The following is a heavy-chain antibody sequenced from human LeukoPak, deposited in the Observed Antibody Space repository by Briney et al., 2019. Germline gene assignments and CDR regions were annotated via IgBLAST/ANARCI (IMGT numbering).Heavy chain of an antibody. D-gene: IGHD6-6*01. CDR3: GDLGSSSLGD. Sequence: GGSLRLSCAASGFTFSDHYMDWVRQAPGKGLEWIGLIKNKAHSYTTLYAASVKGRFTISRDDSKNSLYLQMNSLKTEDTAVYYCGDLGSSSLGDWGQGTLVTVSS. V-gene: IGHV3-72*01. J-gene: IGHJ4*02. CDR1: GFTFSDHY. CDR2: IKNKAHSYTT.